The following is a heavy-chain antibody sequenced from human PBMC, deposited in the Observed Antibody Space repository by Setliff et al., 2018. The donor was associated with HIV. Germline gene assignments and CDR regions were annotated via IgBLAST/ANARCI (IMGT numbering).Heavy chain of an antibody. CDR2: ISGSATRT. CDR3: ARDGLEGDMAGRQRTYVFDY. J-gene: IGHJ4*02. V-gene: IGHV3-23*01. CDR1: GFVFRNFA. D-gene: IGHD2-15*01. Sequence: PGGSLRLSCTASGFVFRNFAMSWVRQAPGKGLEWVSAISGSATRTYYADSVKGRLTISRDNSKNTLYLQMNSLRAEDTAVYYCARDGLEGDMAGRQRTYVFDYWGQGTLVTVSS.